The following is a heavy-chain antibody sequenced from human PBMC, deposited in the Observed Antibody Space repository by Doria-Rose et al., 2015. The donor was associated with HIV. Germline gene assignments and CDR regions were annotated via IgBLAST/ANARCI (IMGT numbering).Heavy chain of an antibody. CDR1: GVSLSSPGMG. D-gene: IGHD6-13*01. CDR3: ARIKSSGWYHKYYFDF. CDR2: IFSDDER. Sequence: QITLKESGPVLVKPTETLTLTCTVSGVSLSSPGMGVSWIRQPPGKALEWLANIFSDDERSYKTSRKSRLTISMGTSKSQVVLTVTDMDPVDTATYYCARIKSSGWYHKYYFDFWGQGTLVIVSA. V-gene: IGHV2-26*01. J-gene: IGHJ4*02.